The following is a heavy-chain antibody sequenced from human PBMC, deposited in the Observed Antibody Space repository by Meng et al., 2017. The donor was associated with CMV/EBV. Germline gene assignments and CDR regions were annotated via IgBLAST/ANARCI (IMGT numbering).Heavy chain of an antibody. CDR2: IYYSGST. CDR1: GGSISSYY. D-gene: IGHD1-26*01. J-gene: IGHJ4*02. CDR3: ARALSGELLDY. V-gene: IGHV4-59*01. Sequence: SETLSLTCTVSGGSISSYYWSWIRQPPGKGLEWIGYIYYSGSTNYNPSLKSRVTISVDTSKNQFSLKLSSVIAADTAVYYCARALSGELLDYWGQGTLVTVSS.